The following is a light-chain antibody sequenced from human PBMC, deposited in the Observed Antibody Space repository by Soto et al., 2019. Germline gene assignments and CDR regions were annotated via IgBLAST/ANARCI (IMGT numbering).Light chain of an antibody. CDR3: CSYAGGFYV. J-gene: IGLJ1*01. CDR1: SSDVGGYNY. CDR2: DVS. Sequence: QSALTQPRSVSGSPGQSVTISCTGTSSDVGGYNYVSWYQQHPGKAPKLMIFDVSKRPSGVPDRFSGSKSGSTASLTISGLQADDEAYYYWCSYAGGFYVVGTGTKVTVL. V-gene: IGLV2-11*01.